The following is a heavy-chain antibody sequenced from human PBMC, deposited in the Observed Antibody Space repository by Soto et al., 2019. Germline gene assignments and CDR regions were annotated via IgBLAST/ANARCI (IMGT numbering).Heavy chain of an antibody. J-gene: IGHJ6*02. CDR2: IIPIFGTA. CDR3: ASLFTVTAPYYYYGMDG. CDR1: GGTFSSYA. Sequence: QVQLVQSGAEVKKPGSSVKVSCKASGGTFSSYAISWVRQAPGQGLEWMGGIIPIFGTANYEQKFQGRVTINADESTSTAYMELSSLRSEDTAVYYCASLFTVTAPYYYYGMDGWGQGTQVTVSS. V-gene: IGHV1-69*01. D-gene: IGHD4-4*01.